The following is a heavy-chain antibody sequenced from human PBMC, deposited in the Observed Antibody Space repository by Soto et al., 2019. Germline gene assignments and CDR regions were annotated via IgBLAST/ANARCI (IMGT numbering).Heavy chain of an antibody. Sequence: SETLSLTCAVSGGSISSGGYSWSWIRQPPGKGLEWIGYVFHSGSTHYNPSLKSRVTISVDRSRNQFSLKLSSVTAADTAVCYCAREGTGFVFDYWGQGTLVTVSS. CDR1: GGSISSGGYS. V-gene: IGHV4-30-2*01. J-gene: IGHJ4*02. CDR3: AREGTGFVFDY. CDR2: VFHSGST. D-gene: IGHD1-1*01.